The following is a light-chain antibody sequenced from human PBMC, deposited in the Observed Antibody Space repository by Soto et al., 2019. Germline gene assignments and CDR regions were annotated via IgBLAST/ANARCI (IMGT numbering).Light chain of an antibody. V-gene: IGLV2-14*03. J-gene: IGLJ1*01. CDR3: SAYTGSRTYV. Sequence: QSALTQPASVSGSPGHSIPISCTGTSSDVGAYNFVSWHQQHPGKAPKLMIYNVYDRPSGISYRFSGSKSGNTASLTISGLQGEDEADYYCSAYTGSRTYVFGTGTKLTVL. CDR2: NVY. CDR1: SSDVGAYNF.